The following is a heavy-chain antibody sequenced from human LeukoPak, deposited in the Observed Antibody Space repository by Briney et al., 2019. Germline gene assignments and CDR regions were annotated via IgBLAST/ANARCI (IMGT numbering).Heavy chain of an antibody. CDR1: GGSFSGYY. J-gene: IGHJ3*02. Sequence: PSETLSLTCAVYGGSFSGYYWSWIRQPPGKGLEWIGSIYSGGRIYYNPSLKSRVSISIDTSNNDLSLKVTSVTAADTAGYYCARAPWAYGNYVHAFDIWGQGTMVTVSS. CDR2: IYSGGRI. CDR3: ARAPWAYGNYVHAFDI. V-gene: IGHV4-34*01. D-gene: IGHD4-11*01.